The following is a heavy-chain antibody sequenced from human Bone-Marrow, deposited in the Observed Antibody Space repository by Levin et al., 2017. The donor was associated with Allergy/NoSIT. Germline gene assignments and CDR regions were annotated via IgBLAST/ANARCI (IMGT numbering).Heavy chain of an antibody. V-gene: IGHV3-66*01. D-gene: IGHD5-12*01. Sequence: ASVKVSCAASGFTISTNYMSWVRQVPGKGLEWVSIIHSGGRKNYADSVKGRFIISRDNYNNTLYLQMNSLRGEDTAIYYCARDDVVATNHWGQGTLVIVSS. CDR3: ARDDVVATNH. J-gene: IGHJ4*02. CDR2: IHSGGRK. CDR1: GFTISTNY.